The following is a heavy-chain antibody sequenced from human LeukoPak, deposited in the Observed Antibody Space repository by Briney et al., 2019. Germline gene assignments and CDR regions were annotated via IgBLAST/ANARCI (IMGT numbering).Heavy chain of an antibody. CDR2: IKASDNYI. D-gene: IGHD6-6*01. V-gene: IGHV3-21*01. CDR1: GFTFSAYT. Sequence: GGSLRLSCAASGFTFSAYTMNWVRHAPGKGLEWVSSIKASDNYIYYAASVAGRFTISTDAAQNSLYLQMDSLRGEDTATYYCARSRSMSKYGKNLRYWGQGTLVTVSS. CDR3: ARSRSMSKYGKNLRY. J-gene: IGHJ4*02.